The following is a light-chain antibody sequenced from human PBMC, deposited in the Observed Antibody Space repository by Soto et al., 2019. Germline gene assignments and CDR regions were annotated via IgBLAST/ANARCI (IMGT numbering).Light chain of an antibody. CDR3: SSYTSSILWV. Sequence: QSALTQPASVSGSPGQSITISCTGTSSDVGGYNYVSWYQQHPGKAPKLMIYEVSNRPSGVSNRFSGSKSGNTASLTISGRQAEDEADYYCSSYTSSILWVFGGGTKLTVL. CDR1: SSDVGGYNY. V-gene: IGLV2-14*01. CDR2: EVS. J-gene: IGLJ2*01.